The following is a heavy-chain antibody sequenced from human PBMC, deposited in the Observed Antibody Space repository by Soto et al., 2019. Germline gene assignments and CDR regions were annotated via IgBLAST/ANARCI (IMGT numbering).Heavy chain of an antibody. V-gene: IGHV6-1*01. Sequence: PSQTHSLTCGISGDSVSRNGAVWNWIRQSPSRGLEWLGRTFYRSKWYNDYAVSVKSRITINPDTSKNQFSLQLTSVTPDDTGVYFCATACVSFVGLLPHFDYWGQGALVTGSA. CDR2: TFYRSKWYN. J-gene: IGHJ4*02. CDR3: ATACVSFVGLLPHFDY. CDR1: GDSVSRNGAV. D-gene: IGHD2-21*02.